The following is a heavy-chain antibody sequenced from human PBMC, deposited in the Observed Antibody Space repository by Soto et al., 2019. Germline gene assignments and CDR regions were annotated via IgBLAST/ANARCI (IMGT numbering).Heavy chain of an antibody. CDR1: GYIFTDYY. V-gene: IGHV1-2*02. CDR3: ARTPGQYNWNDGQLYYFDY. Sequence: QLHLVQSGAEVKKPGASVKVSCKTSGYIFTDYYMHWVRQAPGRGLEWMGWINPNSGATNSAQKFQGRVTMTRDTSISTAYMELSRLTSDDTAVYYCARTPGQYNWNDGQLYYFDYWGQGTLVTVSS. J-gene: IGHJ4*02. CDR2: INPNSGAT. D-gene: IGHD1-20*01.